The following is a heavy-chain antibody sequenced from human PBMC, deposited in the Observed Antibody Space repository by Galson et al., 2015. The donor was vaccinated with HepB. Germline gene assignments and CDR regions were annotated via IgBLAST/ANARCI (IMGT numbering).Heavy chain of an antibody. J-gene: IGHJ4*02. CDR2: ISGSGGAT. D-gene: IGHD3-3*01. CDR1: GFTFSSYA. V-gene: IGHV3-23*01. CDR3: AKAFEYDFWSGYYLQD. Sequence: SLRLSCAASGFTFSSYAMSWVRQAPGKGLEWVSAISGSGGATYYADSVKGRFTISRDNSKNTLYLQMNSLRAEDTAVYYCAKAFEYDFWSGYYLQDWGQGTLVTVSS.